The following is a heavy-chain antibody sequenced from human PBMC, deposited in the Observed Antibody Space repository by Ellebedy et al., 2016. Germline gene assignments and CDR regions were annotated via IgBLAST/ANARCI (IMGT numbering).Heavy chain of an antibody. CDR2: INSDGSSI. J-gene: IGHJ3*02. CDR3: ARGGEYQLHDAFDI. CDR1: RFTFSSYW. V-gene: IGHV3-74*01. Sequence: GESLKISXAASRFTFSSYWMHWVRQAPGKGLVWVSRINSDGSSISYADSVKGRFTISRDNAKNTLYLQMNSLRVEGTAVYYCARGGEYQLHDAFDIWGQGTMVSVSS. D-gene: IGHD2-2*01.